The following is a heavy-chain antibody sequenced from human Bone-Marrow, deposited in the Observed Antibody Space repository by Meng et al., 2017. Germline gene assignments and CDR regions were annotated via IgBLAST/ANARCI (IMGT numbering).Heavy chain of an antibody. Sequence: GESLKISCAASGFIFSTYSMNWVRQAPGKGLEWVSSISSRSSYIYYADSVKGRFTISRDNAKNSLYLQMNSLRAEDTAVYYCARLTPASHYYGSGTYIGFDYWGQGTLVTVSS. V-gene: IGHV3-21*01. J-gene: IGHJ4*02. CDR2: ISSRSSYI. CDR3: ARLTPASHYYGSGTYIGFDY. D-gene: IGHD3-10*01. CDR1: GFIFSTYS.